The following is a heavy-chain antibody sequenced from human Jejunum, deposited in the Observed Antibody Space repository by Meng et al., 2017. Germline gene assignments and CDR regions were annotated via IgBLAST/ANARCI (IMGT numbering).Heavy chain of an antibody. Sequence: SETLSLTCTVSGGSISNYYWHWIRQSPGKGLEWIGYIHYSGSTYYNPSLKSRVTISIDTSKNQFSLRLNSVTAADTAVYYCARISSGLDYWGQGTLVTVSS. CDR1: GGSISNYY. D-gene: IGHD3-22*01. CDR3: ARISSGLDY. V-gene: IGHV4-59*12. J-gene: IGHJ4*02. CDR2: IHYSGST.